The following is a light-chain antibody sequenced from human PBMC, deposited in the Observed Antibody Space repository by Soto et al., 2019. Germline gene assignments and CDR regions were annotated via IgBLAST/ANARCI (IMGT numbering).Light chain of an antibody. Sequence: DIQMTHYPSTLSGSVGDRVTITCRSSQTISSCLAWYQQKPGKAPKLLIYKASTLKSGVPSRFSGSGSGTEFTLTISSLQPDDFETYYCQQYNSYSEAFGQGTKVDIK. J-gene: IGKJ1*01. CDR1: QTISSC. CDR2: KAS. V-gene: IGKV1-5*03. CDR3: QQYNSYSEA.